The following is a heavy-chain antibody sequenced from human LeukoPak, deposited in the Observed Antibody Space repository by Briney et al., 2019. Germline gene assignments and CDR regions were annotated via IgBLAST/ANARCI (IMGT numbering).Heavy chain of an antibody. CDR2: IYYSGST. D-gene: IGHD3-22*01. J-gene: IGHJ5*02. Sequence: PSETLSLTCTVSGGSISSYYWSWIRQPPGKGLEWIGYIYYSGSTNYNPSLKSRVTILVDTSKKQFSLKLSSVTAADTAVYYCARESWYYDSSGYLYNWFDPWGQGTLVTVSS. V-gene: IGHV4-59*01. CDR3: ARESWYYDSSGYLYNWFDP. CDR1: GGSISSYY.